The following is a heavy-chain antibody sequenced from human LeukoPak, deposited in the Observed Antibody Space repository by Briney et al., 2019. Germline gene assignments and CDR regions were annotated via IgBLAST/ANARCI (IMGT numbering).Heavy chain of an antibody. CDR1: GFTFSSYS. Sequence: GSLRLSCAASGFTFSSYSMNWVRQAPGKGLEWVSSISSSSSYIYYADLLKGRFTISRDNAKNSLYLQMNSLRAEDTAVYYCARGGHHYYDSSGYLYACDIWGQGTMVTVSS. CDR3: ARGGHHYYDSSGYLYACDI. D-gene: IGHD3-22*01. CDR2: ISSSSSYI. V-gene: IGHV3-21*06. J-gene: IGHJ3*02.